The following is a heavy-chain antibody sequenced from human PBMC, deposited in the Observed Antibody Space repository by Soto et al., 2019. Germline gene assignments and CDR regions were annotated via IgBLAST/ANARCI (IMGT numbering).Heavy chain of an antibody. Sequence: EVQLVDSGGGLVQPGESLRLSCAASEFSVSSNYMSWVRQAPGKGLEWVSVIYASGATYYADSVRGRFTISRDSSKNTLYLQMNSLGAEDTAVYYFARNPYCFTSARYHTDYWGQGTLVTVSS. D-gene: IGHD2-15*01. CDR3: ARNPYCFTSARYHTDY. V-gene: IGHV3-66*01. CDR2: IYASGAT. J-gene: IGHJ4*02. CDR1: EFSVSSNY.